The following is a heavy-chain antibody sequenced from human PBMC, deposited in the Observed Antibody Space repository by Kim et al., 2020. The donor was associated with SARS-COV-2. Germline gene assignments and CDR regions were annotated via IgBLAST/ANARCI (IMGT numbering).Heavy chain of an antibody. J-gene: IGHJ4*02. CDR2: INCKTGVT. Sequence: ASVKVSCKASGYTFSDYHIHWVRQAPGQGLEWMAWINCKTGVTEYAQMFQGRVTVTRDTSISTAYMDVSRLMSDDTAVYYCGTWIPVLAGRVPYWGQGTPVTVSS. D-gene: IGHD1-7*01. CDR3: GTWIPVLAGRVPY. CDR1: GYTFSDYH. V-gene: IGHV1-2*02.